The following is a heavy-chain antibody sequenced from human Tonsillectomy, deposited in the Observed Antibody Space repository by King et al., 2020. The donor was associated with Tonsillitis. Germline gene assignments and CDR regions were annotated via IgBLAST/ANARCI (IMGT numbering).Heavy chain of an antibody. J-gene: IGHJ3*01. Sequence: VQLVESGGGLIQPGGSLRLSCAASGFSVNDNYMSWVRQAPGKGLECVSLIYSGGSTYFADSVKGRFTIYSDDSKNTLYLQMDSLRAEDTAVYFCARDQSDSGGYGAFDVWGQGTMVTVSS. CDR1: GFSVNDNY. D-gene: IGHD1-26*01. CDR2: IYSGGST. V-gene: IGHV3-53*01. CDR3: ARDQSDSGGYGAFDV.